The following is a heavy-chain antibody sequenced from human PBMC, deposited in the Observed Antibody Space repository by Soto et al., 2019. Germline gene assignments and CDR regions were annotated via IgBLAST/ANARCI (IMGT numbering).Heavy chain of an antibody. CDR1: GGSTSSSSYY. CDR3: ARRSLMVREKAFDY. V-gene: IGHV4-39*01. CDR2: IYYSGST. J-gene: IGHJ4*02. Sequence: SETLSLTCTVSGGSTSSSSYYWGWIRQPPGKGLEWIGSIYYSGSTYYNPSLKSRVTISVDTSKNQFSLKLSSVTAADTAVYYCARRSLMVREKAFDYWGQGTLVTVSS. D-gene: IGHD3-10*01.